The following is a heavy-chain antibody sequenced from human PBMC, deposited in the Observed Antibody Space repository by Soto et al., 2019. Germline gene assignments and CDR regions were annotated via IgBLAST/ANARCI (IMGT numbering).Heavy chain of an antibody. CDR1: GFTFSIYA. CDR3: AKDVRGLWFGEIDY. V-gene: IGHV3-23*01. CDR2: IGSGGRT. Sequence: AGGSLRLSCAASGFTFSIYAMSWVRQAPGRGLEWVSAIGSGGRTYHADSVKGRFTISRDNSRSTLYLQMNRLRAEDTALYYCAKDVRGLWFGEIDYWGQGALVTVSS. D-gene: IGHD3-10*01. J-gene: IGHJ4*02.